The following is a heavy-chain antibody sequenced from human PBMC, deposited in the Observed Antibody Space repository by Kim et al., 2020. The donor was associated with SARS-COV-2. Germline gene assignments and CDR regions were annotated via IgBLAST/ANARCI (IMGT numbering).Heavy chain of an antibody. D-gene: IGHD2-8*01. CDR1: GGSISSSSYY. CDR3: ARQGDIVLMVYGTSLDY. V-gene: IGHV4-39*01. CDR2: IYYSGST. J-gene: IGHJ4*02. Sequence: SETLSLTCTVSGGSISSSSYYWGWIRQPPGKWLEWIGSIYYSGSTYYNPSLKSRVTISVDTSKNQFSLKLSSVTAADTAVYYCARQGDIVLMVYGTSLDYWGQGTLVTVSS.